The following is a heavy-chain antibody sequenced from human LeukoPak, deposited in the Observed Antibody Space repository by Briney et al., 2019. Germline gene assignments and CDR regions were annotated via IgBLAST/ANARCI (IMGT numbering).Heavy chain of an antibody. Sequence: GGSLRLSCAASGSTFSSFSLHWVRQAPGKGLEWMALISHDGSDKYADSVKGRFTVSRDNSKNTLYLQMNSLRTEDTAVYYCVRYSGYDYFFDYWGQGSLVTVSS. CDR1: GSTFSSFS. CDR2: ISHDGSDK. CDR3: VRYSGYDYFFDY. V-gene: IGHV3-30*03. J-gene: IGHJ4*02. D-gene: IGHD5-12*01.